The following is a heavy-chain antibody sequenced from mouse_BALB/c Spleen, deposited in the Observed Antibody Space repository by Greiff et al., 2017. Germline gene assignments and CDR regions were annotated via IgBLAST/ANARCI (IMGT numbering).Heavy chain of an antibody. D-gene: IGHD2-14*01. J-gene: IGHJ4*01. CDR1: GYTFTSYT. CDR2: INPSSGYT. CDR3: AEVRRAMDY. V-gene: IGHV1-4*02. Sequence: VQGVESAAELARPGASVKMSCKASGYTFTSYTMHWVKQRPGQGLEWIGYINPSSGYTEYNQKFKDKTTLTADKSSSTAYMQLSSLTSEDSAVYYCAEVRRAMDYWGQGTSVTVSS.